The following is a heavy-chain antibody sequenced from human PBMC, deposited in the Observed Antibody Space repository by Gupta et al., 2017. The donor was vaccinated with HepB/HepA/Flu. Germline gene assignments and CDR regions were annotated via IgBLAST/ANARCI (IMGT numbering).Heavy chain of an antibody. CDR2: IKQDGSEK. Sequence: EVQLVESGGDLVQPGGSLRLSCAASGFTFSSHWMNCVRQAPGKGLEWVAHIKQDGSEKNYVGSVKGRFTISRDNAKNSLYLQMNSLRAEDTAFYYCARGVDYYGTGSHSDYWGQGTLATVSS. CDR1: GFTFSSHW. D-gene: IGHD3-10*01. J-gene: IGHJ4*02. V-gene: IGHV3-7*01. CDR3: ARGVDYYGTGSHSDY.